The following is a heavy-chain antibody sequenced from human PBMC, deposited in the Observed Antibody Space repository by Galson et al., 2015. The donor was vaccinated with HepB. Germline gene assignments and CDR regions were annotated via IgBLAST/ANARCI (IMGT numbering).Heavy chain of an antibody. CDR2: TYYRSKWYN. Sequence: CAISGDSVSSNSAAWNWIRQSPSRGLEWLGRTYYRSKWYNDYAVSVKSRITINPDTSKNQFSLQLNSVTPEDTAVYYCARAQCSGGSCQYYFDYWGQGTLVTVSS. CDR1: GDSVSSNSAA. J-gene: IGHJ4*02. CDR3: ARAQCSGGSCQYYFDY. V-gene: IGHV6-1*01. D-gene: IGHD2-15*01.